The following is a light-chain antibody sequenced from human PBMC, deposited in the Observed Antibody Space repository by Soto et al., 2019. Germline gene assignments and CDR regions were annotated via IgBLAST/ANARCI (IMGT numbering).Light chain of an antibody. V-gene: IGKV4-1*01. CDR1: QSILYNYNNKNY. Sequence: DIVMTQYPASLAVSLGERATINCKSSQSILYNYNNKNYLAWYQQRPGQPPELLIYWASTRESGVPDRLSGSGSGIDFAFTISSLYAEDVAVYYCHHDSCTTLTFGQGTKVEI. CDR3: HHDSCTTLT. J-gene: IGKJ1*01. CDR2: WAS.